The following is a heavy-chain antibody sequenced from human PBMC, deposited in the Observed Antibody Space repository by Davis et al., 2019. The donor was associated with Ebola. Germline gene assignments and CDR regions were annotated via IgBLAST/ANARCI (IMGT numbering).Heavy chain of an antibody. D-gene: IGHD3-9*01. J-gene: IGHJ5*02. V-gene: IGHV1-69*06. CDR3: ARDLRYFDWSYTAGCWFDP. Sequence: SVKVSCKASGGTFSSYAISWVRQAPGQGLEWMGGIITIFGTANYAQKFQGRVTITADKSTSTAYMELSSLRSEDTAVYYCARDLRYFDWSYTAGCWFDPWGQGTLVTVSS. CDR1: GGTFSSYA. CDR2: IITIFGTA.